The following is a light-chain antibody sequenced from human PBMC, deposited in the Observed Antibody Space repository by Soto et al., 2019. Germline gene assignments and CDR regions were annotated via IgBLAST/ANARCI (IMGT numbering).Light chain of an antibody. Sequence: QSALTQPASMSGSPGQSITISCTGTSSDVGGYNYVSWYQQHPGKAPKLMIYDVSNRPSGVSNRFSGSKSGNTASLTISGLQAEDEADYYCSSYTNSGTYVFGTGTKVTVL. V-gene: IGLV2-14*01. CDR1: SSDVGGYNY. CDR3: SSYTNSGTYV. CDR2: DVS. J-gene: IGLJ1*01.